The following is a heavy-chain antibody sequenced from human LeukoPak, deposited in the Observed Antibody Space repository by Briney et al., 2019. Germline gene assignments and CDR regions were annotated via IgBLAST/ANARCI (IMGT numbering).Heavy chain of an antibody. Sequence: SGGSLRLSCTAPGFNFGDYAMSSVRQAPRKGLEWGGFIRSKAYGGTTAHAASVKGRFTISRDDSKSIAYLQMNSLKPEDTGVYYCTRDSRSGYSSRGGDYWGQGTLVTVSS. CDR1: GFNFGDYA. CDR2: IRSKAYGGTT. V-gene: IGHV3-49*04. D-gene: IGHD6-13*01. J-gene: IGHJ4*02. CDR3: TRDSRSGYSSRGGDY.